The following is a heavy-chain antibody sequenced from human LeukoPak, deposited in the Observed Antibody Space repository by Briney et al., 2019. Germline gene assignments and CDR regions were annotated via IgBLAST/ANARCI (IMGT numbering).Heavy chain of an antibody. CDR2: IYHTGST. J-gene: IGHJ4*02. Sequence: SETLSLTCAVSDDSIRSTNWWHWVRQPPGKGLEWIGEIYHTGSTNNNPSLTSRVTISVDKSKNQFSLKLSSVTAADTAVYYCARGLVTTGRSSFDNWGQGTLVTVSS. CDR3: ARGLVTTGRSSFDN. CDR1: DDSIRSTNW. V-gene: IGHV4-4*02. D-gene: IGHD4-17*01.